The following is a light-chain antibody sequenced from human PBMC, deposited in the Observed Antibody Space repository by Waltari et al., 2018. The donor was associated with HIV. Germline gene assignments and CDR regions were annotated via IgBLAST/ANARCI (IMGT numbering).Light chain of an antibody. CDR3: QAWDSSTVWV. CDR2: QDS. V-gene: IGLV3-1*01. Sequence: SYELTHPPSVSVSPGQTASITCPRHKSRAHYACRYQQKPGQSPVLVIYQDSKRPSGIPERFSGSNSGNTATLTISGTQAMDEADYYCQAWDSSTVWVFGGGTKLTVL. J-gene: IGLJ3*02. CDR1: KSRAHY.